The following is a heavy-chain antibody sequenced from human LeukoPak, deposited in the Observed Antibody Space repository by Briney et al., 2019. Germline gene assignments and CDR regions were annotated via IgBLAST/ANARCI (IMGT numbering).Heavy chain of an antibody. Sequence: GGSLRLSCAASGFTFSSYGMHWVRQAPGKGLEWVAVISYDGSNKYYADSVKGRFTISRDNSKNTLYLQMNSLRAEDTAVYYCARDGNYYDSSGTHPYYFDYWGQGTLVTVSS. CDR1: GFTFSSYG. D-gene: IGHD3-22*01. CDR3: ARDGNYYDSSGTHPYYFDY. CDR2: ISYDGSNK. V-gene: IGHV3-30*06. J-gene: IGHJ4*02.